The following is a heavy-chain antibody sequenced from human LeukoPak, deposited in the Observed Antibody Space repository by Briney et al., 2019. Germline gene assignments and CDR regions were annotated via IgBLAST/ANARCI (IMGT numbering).Heavy chain of an antibody. Sequence: GASVKVSCKASGGTFSSYAISWVRQAPGQGLEWMGGIIPILGTANYAQKFQGRVTITADESTSTAYMELSSLRSEDTAVYYCARPRELVTLGYFDYWGQGTLVTVSS. CDR1: GGTFSSYA. CDR3: ARPRELVTLGYFDY. CDR2: IIPILGTA. D-gene: IGHD3-10*01. V-gene: IGHV1-69*13. J-gene: IGHJ4*02.